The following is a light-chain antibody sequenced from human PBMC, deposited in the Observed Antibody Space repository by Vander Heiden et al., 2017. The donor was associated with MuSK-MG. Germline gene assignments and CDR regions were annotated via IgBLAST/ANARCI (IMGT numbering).Light chain of an antibody. CDR3: QQYYSIPLT. CDR1: QSVLYNSNNKNY. CDR2: WAS. J-gene: IGKJ4*01. V-gene: IGKV4-1*01. Sequence: DIVMTQSPDSLAVSLGERATIKCKSSQSVLYNSNNKNYLAWYQQKPGQPPKLLFYWASTRESGVPDRFSGSGSGTDFTLTISSLQAEDVAVYYCQQYYSIPLTFGGGTKVEIK.